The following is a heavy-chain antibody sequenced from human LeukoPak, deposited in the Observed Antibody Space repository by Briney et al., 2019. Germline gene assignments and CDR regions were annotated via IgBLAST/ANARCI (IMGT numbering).Heavy chain of an antibody. D-gene: IGHD5-18*01. CDR1: GFTFSNAW. V-gene: IGHV3-15*01. Sequence: PGGSLRLSCAASGFTFSNAWMNWVRQAPGKGLEWVGHIKSKSDGGTTDYAAPVKGRFTISRDDSKNTLDLQMNSLKTEDTDVYYCMNIYGDYWGQGTLVTVSS. CDR2: IKSKSDGGTT. J-gene: IGHJ4*02. CDR3: MNIYGDY.